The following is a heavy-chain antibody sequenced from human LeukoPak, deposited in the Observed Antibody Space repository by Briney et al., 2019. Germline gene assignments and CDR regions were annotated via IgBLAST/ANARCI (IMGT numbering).Heavy chain of an antibody. CDR1: GGSISNYY. Sequence: SETLSLTCTVSGGSISNYYWTWIRQPPGKGLEWIGEINHSGSTNYNPSLKSRVTISVDTSKNQFSLKLSSVTAADTAVYYCARGIYAGHAFDIWGQGTMVTVSS. CDR2: INHSGST. V-gene: IGHV4-34*01. D-gene: IGHD3-16*01. CDR3: ARGIYAGHAFDI. J-gene: IGHJ3*02.